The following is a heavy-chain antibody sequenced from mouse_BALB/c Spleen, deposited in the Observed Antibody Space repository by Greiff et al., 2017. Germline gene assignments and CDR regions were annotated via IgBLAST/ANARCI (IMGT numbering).Heavy chain of an antibody. V-gene: IGHV2-9*02. CDR3: AILRLGYFDY. D-gene: IGHD1-2*01. CDR1: GFSLTSYG. CDR2: IWAGGST. Sequence: QVQLKESGPGLVAPSQSLSITCTVSGFSLTSYGVHWVRQPPGKGLEWLGVIWAGGSTNYNSALMSRLSISKDNSKSQVFLKMNSLQTDDTAMYYCAILRLGYFDYWGQGTTLTVSS. J-gene: IGHJ2*01.